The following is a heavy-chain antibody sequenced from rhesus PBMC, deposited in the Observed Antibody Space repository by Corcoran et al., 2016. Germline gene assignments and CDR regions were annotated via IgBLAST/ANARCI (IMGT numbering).Heavy chain of an antibody. CDR3: AKGYSGYKTHFDY. V-gene: IGHV5-20*02. CDR1: GYSFTSYW. CDR2: IDPSDSDS. D-gene: IGHD5-24*01. Sequence: EVQLVQSGAEVKRPGESLKISCKTSGYSFTSYWISWVRQMPGKGLEWMGAIDPSDSDSRYSPSFPDQVTISADNSISTAYLQWSSLKASDTATYYCAKGYSGYKTHFDYWGQGVLVTVSS. J-gene: IGHJ4*01.